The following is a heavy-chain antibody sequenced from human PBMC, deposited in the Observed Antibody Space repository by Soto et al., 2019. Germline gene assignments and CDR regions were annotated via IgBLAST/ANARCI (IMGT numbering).Heavy chain of an antibody. CDR3: ARHTEGIAAAAPGYYYYYYMDV. V-gene: IGHV4-59*01. D-gene: IGHD6-13*01. CDR2: IYYSGST. Sequence: SETLSLTCTVSGGSISSYYWSWIRQPPGKGLEWIGYIYYSGSTNYNPSLKSRVTISVDTSKNQFSLKLSSVTAADTAVYYCARHTEGIAAAAPGYYYYYYMDVWGKGTTVTVSS. J-gene: IGHJ6*03. CDR1: GGSISSYY.